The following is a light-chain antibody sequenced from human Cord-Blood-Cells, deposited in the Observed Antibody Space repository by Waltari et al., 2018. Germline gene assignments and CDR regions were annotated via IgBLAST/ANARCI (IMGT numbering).Light chain of an antibody. Sequence: EILLTQSPATLYLHLGERATLSCRASQSVSSYLAWYQQTPGQAPRLLIYDASNRATGIPARFSGSGSGTDFTLTISSLEPEDFAVYYCQQRSNWPLTFGGGTKVEIK. CDR3: QQRSNWPLT. V-gene: IGKV3-11*01. J-gene: IGKJ4*01. CDR1: QSVSSY. CDR2: DAS.